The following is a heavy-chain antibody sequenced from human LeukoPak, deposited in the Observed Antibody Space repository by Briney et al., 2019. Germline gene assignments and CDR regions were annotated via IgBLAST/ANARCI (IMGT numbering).Heavy chain of an antibody. CDR1: GFTFDGYG. CDR2: INWNGGST. CDR3: ARDIRLSGSYLFDY. J-gene: IGHJ4*02. V-gene: IGHV3-20*04. Sequence: GGSLRLSCAASGFTFDGYGMSWVRHAPGKGLEWVSGINWNGGSTGYADSVKGRFTISRDNAKNSLYLQVNSLRAEDTALYYCARDIRLSGSYLFDYWGQGTLVTVSS. D-gene: IGHD1-26*01.